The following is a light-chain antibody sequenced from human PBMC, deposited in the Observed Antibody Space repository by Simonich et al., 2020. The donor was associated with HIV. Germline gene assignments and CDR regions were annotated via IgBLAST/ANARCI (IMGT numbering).Light chain of an antibody. CDR2: AAS. Sequence: DIQMTQSPSSLSASVRDRVTITCRASQSISSYLNWYQQKPGKAPKLLIYAASSLQIGVPSRFSGSGSGTDFTLTITSLQPEDFATYYCQQSYTTPLTFGGGTKVEIK. CDR1: QSISSY. V-gene: IGKV1-39*01. J-gene: IGKJ4*01. CDR3: QQSYTTPLT.